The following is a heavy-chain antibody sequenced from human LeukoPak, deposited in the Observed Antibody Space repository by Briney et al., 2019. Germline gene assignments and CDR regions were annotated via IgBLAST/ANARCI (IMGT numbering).Heavy chain of an antibody. CDR3: ALGDFRF. D-gene: IGHD2-21*01. CDR1: RFTLSSYA. CDR2: VPEEGTNK. V-gene: IGHV3-30*04. Sequence: GRSLRLSCAASRFTLSSYAMHWARQAPGKGLGWVTVVPEEGTNKFYAESVKGRFTVSRDNSKNMLYLQMNSLRGEDTAVDYCALGDFRFWGQGTLVTVSS. J-gene: IGHJ4*02.